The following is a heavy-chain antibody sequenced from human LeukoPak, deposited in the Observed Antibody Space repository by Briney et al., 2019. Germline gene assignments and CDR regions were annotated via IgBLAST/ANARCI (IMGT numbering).Heavy chain of an antibody. J-gene: IGHJ5*02. Sequence: PSESLPLTCAVYGGSFSGYYWSWLRQPPGKGLEWIGYIYYSGSTNYNPSLTSRVTISVDTSKNQFSLKLSSVTAADTAVYYCARDYRGGFDPWGQGTLVTVSS. CDR1: GGSFSGYY. CDR3: ARDYRGGFDP. V-gene: IGHV4-59*01. CDR2: IYYSGST. D-gene: IGHD3-10*01.